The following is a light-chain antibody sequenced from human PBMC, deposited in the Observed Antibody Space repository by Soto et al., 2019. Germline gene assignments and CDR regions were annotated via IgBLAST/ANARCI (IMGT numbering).Light chain of an antibody. CDR3: ASYTSSSTSVI. J-gene: IGLJ2*01. CDR1: SSDVGGYNY. V-gene: IGLV2-14*01. Sequence: QSVLTQPASVSGSPGQSITISCTGTSSDVGGYNYVSWYHQHPGKAPKLLIYEVSNRPSGISSRFSGSKSGNTASLTISGLQAEDEADYYCASYTSSSTSVIFGRGTKLTVL. CDR2: EVS.